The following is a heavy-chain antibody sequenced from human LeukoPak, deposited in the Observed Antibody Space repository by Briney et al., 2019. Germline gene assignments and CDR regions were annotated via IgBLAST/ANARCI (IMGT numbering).Heavy chain of an antibody. CDR1: GGSFSGHY. CDR2: INHNGIT. V-gene: IGHV4-34*01. J-gene: IGHJ4*02. D-gene: IGHD3-16*01. CDR3: VRSVSGGVECDY. Sequence: SETLSLTCAVYGGSFSGHYWTWIRQPPGKGLEWIGEINHNGITNYNPSLKGRVSISVDASKNQFSLELRSVTAADTAVYYCVRSVSGGVECDYWARGSLVTVSS.